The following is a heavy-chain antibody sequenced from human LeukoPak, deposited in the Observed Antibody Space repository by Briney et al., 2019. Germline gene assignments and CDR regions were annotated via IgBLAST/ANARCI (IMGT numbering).Heavy chain of an antibody. CDR2: IYYSGST. D-gene: IGHD2-21*02. J-gene: IGHJ3*02. Sequence: SETLSLTCTVSGGSISSYYWSWIRQPPGKGLEWIGYIYYSGSTNYNPSLKSRVTISVDTSKNQFSLRLSSATAADTAVYYCARGAYCGGDCYYGVGAFGIWGQGKMVTVSS. CDR3: ARGAYCGGDCYYGVGAFGI. V-gene: IGHV4-59*01. CDR1: GGSISSYY.